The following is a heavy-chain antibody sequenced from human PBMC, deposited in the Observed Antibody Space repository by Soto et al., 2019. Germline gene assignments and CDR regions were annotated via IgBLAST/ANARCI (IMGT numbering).Heavy chain of an antibody. J-gene: IGHJ6*02. CDR2: INPNSGGT. CDR3: ARVDIVATDYGMDV. Sequence: ASVKVSCKASGYTFTGYYMHWVRQAPGQGLEWMGWINPNSGGTNYAQRFQGWVTMTRDTSISTAYMELSRLRSDDTAVYYCARVDIVATDYGMDVWGQGTTVTVSS. V-gene: IGHV1-2*04. D-gene: IGHD5-12*01. CDR1: GYTFTGYY.